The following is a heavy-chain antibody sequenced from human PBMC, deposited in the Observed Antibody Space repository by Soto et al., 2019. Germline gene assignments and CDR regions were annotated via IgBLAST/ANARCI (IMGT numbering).Heavy chain of an antibody. Sequence: GGSLRLSCAASGFTFSSYWMHWVRQAPGKGLVWVSRINSDGSSTSYADSVKGRFTISRDNAKNTLYLQMNSLRAEDTAVYYCARAPEFYCSSTSCYFQYNWFDPWGQGTLVTVSS. V-gene: IGHV3-74*01. CDR1: GFTFSSYW. J-gene: IGHJ5*02. CDR3: ARAPEFYCSSTSCYFQYNWFDP. D-gene: IGHD2-2*01. CDR2: INSDGSST.